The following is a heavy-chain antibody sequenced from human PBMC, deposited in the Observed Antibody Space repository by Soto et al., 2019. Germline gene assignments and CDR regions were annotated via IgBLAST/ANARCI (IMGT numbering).Heavy chain of an antibody. CDR2: ISSSSSYI. Sequence: PGGSLRLSCAASGFTFSSYSMNWVRQAPGKGLESVSSISSSSSYIYYADSVKGRFTISRDNAKNSLYLQMNSLRAEDTAVYYCARDFDDILTGGTEFDYWGQGTLVTVSS. D-gene: IGHD3-9*01. J-gene: IGHJ4*02. CDR1: GFTFSSYS. CDR3: ARDFDDILTGGTEFDY. V-gene: IGHV3-21*01.